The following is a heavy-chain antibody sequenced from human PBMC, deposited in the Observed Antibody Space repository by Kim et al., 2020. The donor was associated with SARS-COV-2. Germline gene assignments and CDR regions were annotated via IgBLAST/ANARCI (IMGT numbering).Heavy chain of an antibody. CDR1: GFTVSSNY. Sequence: GGSLRLSCAASGFTVSSNYMSWVRQAPGKGLEWVSVIYSGGSTYYADSVKGRFTISRDNSKNTLYLQMNSLRAEDTAVYYCARKARPNYYFDYWGQGTLVTVSS. CDR2: IYSGGST. J-gene: IGHJ4*02. CDR3: ARKARPNYYFDY. V-gene: IGHV3-66*02. D-gene: IGHD6-6*01.